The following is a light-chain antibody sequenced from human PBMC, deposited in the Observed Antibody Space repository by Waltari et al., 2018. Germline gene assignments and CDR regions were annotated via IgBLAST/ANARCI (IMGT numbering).Light chain of an antibody. J-gene: IGLJ1*01. Sequence: QSVLTQPPSASGTPGQSVTISCSGSNSNVASHYVYWYQQVPGTAPKLLIYTNSQRPSGVPDRFSGSKSGTSASLAISGLRSEDEADYYCAAWDDRLSGYVFGSGTSVTVL. CDR3: AAWDDRLSGYV. V-gene: IGLV1-47*01. CDR1: NSNVASHY. CDR2: TNS.